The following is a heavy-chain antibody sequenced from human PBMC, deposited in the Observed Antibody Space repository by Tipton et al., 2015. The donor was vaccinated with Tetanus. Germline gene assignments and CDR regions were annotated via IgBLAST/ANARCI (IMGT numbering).Heavy chain of an antibody. CDR2: LDYSGNT. CDR3: AKSDRVTRTSWYFHD. D-gene: IGHD2-2*01. Sequence: TLSLTCAVSGGLISTGGYSWSWFRQPPGKGLEWIGSLDYSGNTYYDSSLMSRVTISVDTSKNQFSLRLNSVTAVDTVVYYCAKSDRVTRTSWYFHDWGQGTLVTVSS. J-gene: IGHJ4*02. V-gene: IGHV4-30-2*03. CDR1: GGLISTGGYS.